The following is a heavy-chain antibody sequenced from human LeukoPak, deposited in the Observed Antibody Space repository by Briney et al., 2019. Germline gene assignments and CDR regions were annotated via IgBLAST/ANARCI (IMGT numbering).Heavy chain of an antibody. J-gene: IGHJ4*02. CDR1: GGTFTNYG. D-gene: IGHD6-19*01. CDR3: ARATKDIAVAGH. Sequence: ASVKVSCKTSGGTFTNYGISWVRQAPGQGLEWMGWINPNSGATNYAQKFQGRVTMTRDTSISTAYMELSRLRSDDTAVYYCARATKDIAVAGHWGQGTLVTVSS. CDR2: INPNSGAT. V-gene: IGHV1-2*02.